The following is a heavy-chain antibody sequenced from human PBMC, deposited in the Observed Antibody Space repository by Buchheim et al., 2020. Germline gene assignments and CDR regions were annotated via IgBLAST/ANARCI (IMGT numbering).Heavy chain of an antibody. CDR3: TTGSNFDISTGSEDY. J-gene: IGHJ4*02. CDR1: GFSFTNAW. V-gene: IGHV3-15*01. D-gene: IGHD3-9*01. CDR2: IKNKIYGGTA. Sequence: EVQLVESGGGLVKPGGSLRLSCAASGFSFTNAWMTWVRQTPGKGLEWVGRIKNKIYGGTADYGAPVKGRFNISRDDSKNTLYLQMNSLKTEDTAVYYCTTGSNFDISTGSEDYWGQGTL.